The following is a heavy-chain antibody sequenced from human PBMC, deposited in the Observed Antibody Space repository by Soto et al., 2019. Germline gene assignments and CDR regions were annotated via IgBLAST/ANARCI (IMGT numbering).Heavy chain of an antibody. CDR1: GFTLRAYS. Sequence: PGGSLRLSCVASGFTLRAYSMSWVRQAQGQGLEWVSSITSSSTYIYYTRSVEGRFTISRDDAKNSLHLQMNSMRAEDTAVYYFARDLLYGYYHAKQDLHWF. D-gene: IGHD3-22*01. CDR3: ARDLLYGYYHAKQDLHWF. J-gene: IGHJ5*01. V-gene: IGHV3-21*06. CDR2: ITSSSTYI.